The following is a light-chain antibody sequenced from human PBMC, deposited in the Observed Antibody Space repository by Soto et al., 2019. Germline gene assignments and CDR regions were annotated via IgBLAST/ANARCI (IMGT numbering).Light chain of an antibody. Sequence: EIVMTQSPDTLSVSPGERATLSCRASQSISTNLAWYQQKPGQAPRLLIYGASTRATGIPARFSGSGSGTGFTLTISSLQSEDFAVYHCQQYNNWPYTFGQGTKLEIK. J-gene: IGKJ2*01. V-gene: IGKV3-15*01. CDR1: QSISTN. CDR2: GAS. CDR3: QQYNNWPYT.